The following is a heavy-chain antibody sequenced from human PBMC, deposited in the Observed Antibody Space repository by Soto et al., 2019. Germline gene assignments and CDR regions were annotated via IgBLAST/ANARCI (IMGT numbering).Heavy chain of an antibody. Sequence: QVHLVQSGAEVKKPGASVKVSCKGSGYGFTTYGITWVRQAPGQGLEWMAWISAHNGNTNYAQKLQGRVTVTRDTSTSTAYMELRSPRPDDTAVYYCARGRYGDYWGQGALVTVSS. D-gene: IGHD1-1*01. V-gene: IGHV1-18*01. J-gene: IGHJ4*02. CDR3: ARGRYGDY. CDR2: ISAHNGNT. CDR1: GYGFTTYG.